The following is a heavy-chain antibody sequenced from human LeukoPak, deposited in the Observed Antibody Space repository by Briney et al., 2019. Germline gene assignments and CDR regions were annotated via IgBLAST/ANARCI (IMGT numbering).Heavy chain of an antibody. Sequence: PGGSLRLSCAASGFTFSIYAMSWVRQAPGKGLVWVSRINSDGSSTSYADSVKGRFTISRDNAKNTLYLQMNSLRAEDTAVYYCAREGPNAFDIWGQGTMVTVSS. CDR2: INSDGSST. CDR1: GFTFSIYA. J-gene: IGHJ3*02. V-gene: IGHV3-74*01. CDR3: AREGPNAFDI.